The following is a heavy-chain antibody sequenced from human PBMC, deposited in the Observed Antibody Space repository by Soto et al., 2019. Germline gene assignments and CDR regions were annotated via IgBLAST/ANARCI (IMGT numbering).Heavy chain of an antibody. Sequence: EVQLVESGGGLVQPGGSLKLSCAASGFTFSGSAMHWVRQASGKGLEWVGRIRSKPNNYATAYAASLKGRFTISRDDSKNMAYLQLNSLQTDDTAVYYCTSHCPDDMLRTWGQGTLVTVSS. D-gene: IGHD3-10*01. CDR1: GFTFSGSA. V-gene: IGHV3-73*02. CDR2: IRSKPNNYAT. J-gene: IGHJ5*02. CDR3: TSHCPDDMLRT.